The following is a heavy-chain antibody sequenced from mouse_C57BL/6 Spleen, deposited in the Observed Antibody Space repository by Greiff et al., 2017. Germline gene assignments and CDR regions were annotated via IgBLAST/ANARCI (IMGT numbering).Heavy chain of an antibody. CDR2: INPNNGGT. V-gene: IGHV1-22*01. CDR3: ARRGWDDAMEC. Sequence: VQLKQSGPELVKPGASVKMSCKASGYTFTDYNMHWVKQSHGKSLEWIGYINPNNGGTSYNQKFKGKATLTVNKSSRTAYMELSSLTSEVSAVYDCARRGWDDAMECWGQGASVTVAS. CDR1: GYTFTDYN. J-gene: IGHJ4*01. D-gene: IGHD4-1*01.